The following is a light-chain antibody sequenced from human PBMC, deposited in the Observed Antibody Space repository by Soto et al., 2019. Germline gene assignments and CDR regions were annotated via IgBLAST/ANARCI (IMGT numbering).Light chain of an antibody. J-gene: IGKJ1*01. CDR1: QSISSW. CDR2: KAS. V-gene: IGKV1-5*03. Sequence: DIQMTQSPSTLSASVGDRVTITCRVSQSISSWLAWYQQKPGKAPKLLIYKASSLESGVPSRFSGSGSGTEFTLTISSLQPDDFATYYCQQYNSYCTFGQGTKVDIK. CDR3: QQYNSYCT.